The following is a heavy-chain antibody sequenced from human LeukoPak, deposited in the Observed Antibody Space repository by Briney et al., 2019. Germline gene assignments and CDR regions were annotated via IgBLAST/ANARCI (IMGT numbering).Heavy chain of an antibody. CDR1: GFTFSSYE. CDR3: ASSSYYDSSGYPLDY. Sequence: GGSLRLSCAASGFTFSSYEMNWVRQAPGKGLEWASYISSSGSSIYYADSVKGRFTIPRANAKNSLYLQMNSLRAEDTAVYYCASSSYYDSSGYPLDYWGQGTLVTVSS. V-gene: IGHV3-48*03. CDR2: ISSSGSSI. J-gene: IGHJ4*02. D-gene: IGHD3-22*01.